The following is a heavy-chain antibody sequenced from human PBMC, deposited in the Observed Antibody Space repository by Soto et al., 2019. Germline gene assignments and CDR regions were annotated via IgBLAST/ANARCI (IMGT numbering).Heavy chain of an antibody. CDR2: IWYDGSNK. CDR3: ARDTARAMVRIYYGMDV. Sequence: QVQLVESGGGVVQPGRSLRLSCAASGFTFSSYGMHWVRQAPGKGLEWVAVIWYDGSNKYYADSVKGRFTISRDNSNNTRYLQKNSLRAEDTAVYYCARDTARAMVRIYYGMDVWGQGTTVTVSS. D-gene: IGHD3-10*01. V-gene: IGHV3-33*01. CDR1: GFTFSSYG. J-gene: IGHJ6*02.